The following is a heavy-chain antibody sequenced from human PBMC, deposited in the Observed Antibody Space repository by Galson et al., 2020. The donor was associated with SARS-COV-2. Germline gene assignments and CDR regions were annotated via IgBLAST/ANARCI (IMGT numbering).Heavy chain of an antibody. V-gene: IGHV3-49*03. CDR1: GFNFGDYA. J-gene: IGHJ4*02. CDR3: SRVYGGDSDLDY. Sequence: GGSLRLSCTASGFNFGDYAMSWFRQAPGKGLEWVGFIRSKAYGGTIEYVASMKGRITISRDDSKNIAYLQMNSLKTEDTAMYYCSRVYGGDSDLDYWGRGTLVIVSS. D-gene: IGHD2-21*01. CDR2: IRSKAYGGTI.